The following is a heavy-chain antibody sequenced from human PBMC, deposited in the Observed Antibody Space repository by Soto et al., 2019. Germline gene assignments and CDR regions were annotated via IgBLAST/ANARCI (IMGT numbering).Heavy chain of an antibody. CDR3: AKGYGSKWDVDY. V-gene: IGHV1-2*02. Sequence: QVQLVQSGAEVKKPGASVKVSCKASGYTFTGYYMHWVRQAPGQGLEWMGWINPNSGGTNYAQKFQGRVTMTRDTSNRNGYLEVSRLRSDGTAVDFCAKGYGSKWDVDYLGQGNLVNV. CDR2: INPNSGGT. D-gene: IGHD6-13*01. CDR1: GYTFTGYY. J-gene: IGHJ4*02.